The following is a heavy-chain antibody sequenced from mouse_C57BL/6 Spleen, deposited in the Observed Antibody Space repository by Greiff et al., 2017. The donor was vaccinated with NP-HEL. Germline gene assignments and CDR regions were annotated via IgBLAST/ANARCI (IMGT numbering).Heavy chain of an antibody. CDR2: ISSGSSTI. V-gene: IGHV5-17*01. CDR3: ARRATGTVDY. J-gene: IGHJ2*01. Sequence: EVKVVESGGGLVKPVGSLKLSCAASGFTFSDYGMHWVRQAPEKGLEWVAYISSGSSTIYYADTVKGRFTISRDNAKNTLFLQMTSLRSEDTAMYYCARRATGTVDYWGQGTTLTVSS. CDR1: GFTFSDYG. D-gene: IGHD4-1*02.